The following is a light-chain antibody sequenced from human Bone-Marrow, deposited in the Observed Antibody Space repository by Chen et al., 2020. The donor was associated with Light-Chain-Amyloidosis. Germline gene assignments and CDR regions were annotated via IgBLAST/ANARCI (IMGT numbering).Light chain of an antibody. V-gene: IGLV3-25*03. CDR3: QAADSSGTYEVI. CDR1: DLPTKY. J-gene: IGLJ2*01. Sequence: SYELTQPPSVSVSPGQTARITCSGDDLPTKYAYVYPQKPGQAPVLVIHRETERLSWISERFSGASSGTTATLTISGVPAEDEADYHCQAADSSGTYEVIFGGGTKLTVL. CDR2: RET.